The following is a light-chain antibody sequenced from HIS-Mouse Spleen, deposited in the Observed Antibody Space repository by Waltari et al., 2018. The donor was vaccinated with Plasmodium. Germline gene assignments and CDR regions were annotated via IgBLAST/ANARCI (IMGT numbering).Light chain of an antibody. J-gene: IGKJ4*01. CDR1: QGISSY. CDR2: AAS. Sequence: AIRMTQSPSSFSASTGDRVTITRRPSQGISSYLAWYKQKPGKAPKLLIYAASTLQSGVPSRFSGSGSGTDFTLTISCLQSEDFATYYCQQYYSYPLTFGGGTKVEIK. V-gene: IGKV1-8*01. CDR3: QQYYSYPLT.